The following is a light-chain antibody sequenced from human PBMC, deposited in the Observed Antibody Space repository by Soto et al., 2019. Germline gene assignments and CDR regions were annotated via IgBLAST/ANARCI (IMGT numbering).Light chain of an antibody. V-gene: IGLV2-14*01. J-gene: IGLJ1*01. CDR3: SSSISSSTHNYV. Sequence: QSVLTQPASVSGSPGQSITISCTGTSSDVGGYNYVSWYQQHPGKAPKLMIYDVSNRPSGVSNRFSVSKSGNTASLTISGLQAEDEADYYCSSSISSSTHNYVFGTGTKLTVL. CDR2: DVS. CDR1: SSDVGGYNY.